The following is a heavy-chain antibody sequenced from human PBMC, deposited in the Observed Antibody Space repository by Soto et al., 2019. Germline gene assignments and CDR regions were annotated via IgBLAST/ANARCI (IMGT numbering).Heavy chain of an antibody. J-gene: IGHJ6*02. CDR3: ARYSSGWYLNYYGMDV. CDR2: IYPGDSDT. D-gene: IGHD6-19*01. CDR1: GYSFTSYC. V-gene: IGHV5-51*01. Sequence: PGESLKISCNRSGYSFTSYCIGLVPQMPGKGLDGMWIIYPGDSDTIYSPSFQGQVTISADKSISTAYLQWSSLKASDTAMYYCARYSSGWYLNYYGMDVWGQGTTVTVSS.